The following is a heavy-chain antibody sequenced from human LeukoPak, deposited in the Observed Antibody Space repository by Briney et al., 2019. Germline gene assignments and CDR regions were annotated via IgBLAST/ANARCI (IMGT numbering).Heavy chain of an antibody. CDR2: ISSSSSYI. CDR1: VFTFSSYS. J-gene: IGHJ4*02. V-gene: IGHV3-21*01. CDR3: ARKSSSLGYYFDY. D-gene: IGHD6-6*01. Sequence: GGSLRLSCAASVFTFSSYSMNWVRQAPGKGLEWVSSISSSSSYIYYADSVKGRFTISRDNAKNSLYLQMNSLRVADTAVYYCARKSSSLGYYFDYWGQGTLVTVSS.